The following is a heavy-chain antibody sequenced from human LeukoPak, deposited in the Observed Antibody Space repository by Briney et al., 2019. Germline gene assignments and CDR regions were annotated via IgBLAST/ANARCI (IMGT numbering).Heavy chain of an antibody. CDR1: GFTFSSYG. CDR3: ARDYGGVFAY. CDR2: IWYDGSNK. V-gene: IGHV3-33*01. D-gene: IGHD4-23*01. Sequence: GRSLRLSCAASGFTFSSYGMHWVRQAPGKGLEWVAVIWYDGSNKYYADSVKGRFTIPRDNSKNTLYLQMNSLRAEDTAVYYCARDYGGVFAYWGQGTLVTVYS. J-gene: IGHJ4*02.